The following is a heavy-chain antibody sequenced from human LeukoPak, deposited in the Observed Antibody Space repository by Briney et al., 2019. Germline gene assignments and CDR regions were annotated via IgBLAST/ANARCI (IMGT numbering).Heavy chain of an antibody. V-gene: IGHV4-34*01. CDR2: INHSGST. CDR3: ARALGELRVNWFDP. J-gene: IGHJ5*02. D-gene: IGHD1-26*01. CDR1: GGSFSGYY. Sequence: SETLSLTCAVYGGSFSGYYWSWIRQPPGKGLEWIGEINHSGSTNYNPSLKSRVTISVDTSKNQFSLKLSSVTAADTAVYYCARALGELRVNWFDPWGQGTLVTVSS.